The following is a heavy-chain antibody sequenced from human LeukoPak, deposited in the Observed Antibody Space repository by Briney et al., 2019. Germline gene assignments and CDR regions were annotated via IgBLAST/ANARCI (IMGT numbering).Heavy chain of an antibody. J-gene: IGHJ4*02. V-gene: IGHV3-48*03. D-gene: IGHD3-22*01. Sequence: GGSLRLSCAASGFTFSSYEMNWVHQAPGKGLEWVSYISSSGSTIYYADSVKGRFTISRDNAKNSLYLQMNSLRAEDTAVYYCARFNYYDSSGHGYWGQGTLVTVSS. CDR1: GFTFSSYE. CDR2: ISSSGSTI. CDR3: ARFNYYDSSGHGY.